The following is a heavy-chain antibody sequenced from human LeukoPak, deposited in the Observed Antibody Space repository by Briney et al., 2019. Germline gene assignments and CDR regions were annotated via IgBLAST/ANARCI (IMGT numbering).Heavy chain of an antibody. J-gene: IGHJ4*02. CDR2: IRSNGDTT. CDR1: GFTFSSIA. Sequence: GGSLRLSCAASGFTFSSIATTWVRQAPGKGLEWVSSIRSNGDTTYNADSVKGRFTISRDNSKNTLYLQMNSLRVEDTAIYYCAKGQELDDGVFDSWGQGTLVTVSS. D-gene: IGHD1-1*01. V-gene: IGHV3-23*01. CDR3: AKGQELDDGVFDS.